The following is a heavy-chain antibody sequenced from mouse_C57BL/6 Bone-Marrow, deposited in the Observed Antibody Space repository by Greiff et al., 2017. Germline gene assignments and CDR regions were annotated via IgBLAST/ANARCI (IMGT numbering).Heavy chain of an antibody. CDR1: GFNIKDDY. CDR3: TTAYGSLFDY. D-gene: IGHD2-2*01. CDR2: IDPENGDT. J-gene: IGHJ2*01. Sequence: VQLQQSGAELVRPGASVKLSCTASGFNIKDDYMHWVKQRPEQGLEWIGWIDPENGDTEYASKFQGKATITADTSSNTAYLQRSSLTSEDTAVYYCTTAYGSLFDYWGQGTTLTVSS. V-gene: IGHV14-4*01.